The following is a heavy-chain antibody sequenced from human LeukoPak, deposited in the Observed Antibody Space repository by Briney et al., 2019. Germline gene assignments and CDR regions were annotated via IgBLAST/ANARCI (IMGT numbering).Heavy chain of an antibody. CDR3: AAVAGYYYYMDV. J-gene: IGHJ6*03. CDR1: GFTFSSYT. Sequence: TGGSLRLSCAASGFTFSSYTMNWVRQAPGKGLEWVSSISTSSIYIYYADSVKGRFTISRDNAKNSLYLQMNSLRAEDTAVYYCAAVAGYYYYMDVWGKGTTVTISS. V-gene: IGHV3-21*01. CDR2: ISTSSIYI. D-gene: IGHD4-23*01.